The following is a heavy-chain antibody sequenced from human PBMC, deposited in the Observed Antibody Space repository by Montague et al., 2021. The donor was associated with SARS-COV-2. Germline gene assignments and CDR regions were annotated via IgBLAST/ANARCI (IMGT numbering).Heavy chain of an antibody. CDR1: GFTFSSYA. CDR3: ASLNYYDSSGYYSGGTPDEYFQH. D-gene: IGHD3-22*01. J-gene: IGHJ1*01. V-gene: IGHV3-30-3*01. CDR2: ISYDGSNK. Sequence: SLRLSCAASGFTFSSYAMHWVRQAPGKGLEWVAVISYDGSNKYYADSVKGRFTISRDNSKNTLYLQMNSLRAEDTVVYYCASLNYYDSSGYYSGGTPDEYFQHWGQGTLVTVSS.